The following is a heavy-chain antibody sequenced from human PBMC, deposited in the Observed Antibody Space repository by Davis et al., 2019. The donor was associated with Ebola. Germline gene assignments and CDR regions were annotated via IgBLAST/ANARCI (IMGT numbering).Heavy chain of an antibody. Sequence: SETLSLTCTVSGGSISSGGYYWSWIRQHTGKGLEWIGYIYYSGSTYYNPSLKSRVTISVDTSKNQFSLKLSSVTAADTAVYYCARGGRSSDIVVVVAADNWFDPWGQGTLVTVSS. J-gene: IGHJ5*02. CDR3: ARGGRSSDIVVVVAADNWFDP. CDR2: IYYSGST. V-gene: IGHV4-31*03. D-gene: IGHD2-15*01. CDR1: GGSISSGGYY.